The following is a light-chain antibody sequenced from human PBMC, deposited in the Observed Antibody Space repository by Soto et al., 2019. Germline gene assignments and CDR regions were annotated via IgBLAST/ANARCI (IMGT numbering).Light chain of an antibody. CDR1: SSDVGGYSH. CDR2: EVR. CDR3: CSYTSSSIRV. J-gene: IGLJ3*02. Sequence: QSVLTQPASVSGSPGQSITISCTGTSSDVGGYSHVSWYQQHPGKAPKLIIYEVRNRPSGVSNRLSGSKSGNTASLTISGLQADDEADYYCCSYTSSSIRVFGGGTQLTVL. V-gene: IGLV2-14*01.